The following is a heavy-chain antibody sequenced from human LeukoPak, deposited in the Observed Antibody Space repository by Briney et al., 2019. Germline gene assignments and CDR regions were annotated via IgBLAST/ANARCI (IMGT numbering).Heavy chain of an antibody. CDR2: ISWNSGTI. J-gene: IGHJ4*02. CDR1: GFTLDDYA. D-gene: IGHD5-12*01. CDR3: AKDIGATITAGIDY. V-gene: IGHV3-9*01. Sequence: GGSLRLSCAASGFTLDDYAMHWVRQAPGKGLEWVSGISWNSGTIGYADSVKGRFTISRDNAKNSLYLQIYSLRAEDTALYYCAKDIGATITAGIDYWGQGTLVTVSS.